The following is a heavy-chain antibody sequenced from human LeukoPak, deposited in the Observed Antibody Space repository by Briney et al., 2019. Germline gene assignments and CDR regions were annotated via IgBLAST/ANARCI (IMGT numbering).Heavy chain of an antibody. CDR3: ARPTATPAGDYSYYYIHV. D-gene: IGHD2-21*01. CDR1: GGSISGHY. CDR2: IHSSGNT. J-gene: IGHJ6*03. V-gene: IGHV4-4*09. Sequence: PSETLSLTCTVSGGSISGHYWHWIRRPPGKGLEWIGFIHSSGNTDYNPSLRSRVTLSVDTSKNQFSLKLTSVTAADTAVYYCARPTATPAGDYSYYYIHVWDKGATVTVSS.